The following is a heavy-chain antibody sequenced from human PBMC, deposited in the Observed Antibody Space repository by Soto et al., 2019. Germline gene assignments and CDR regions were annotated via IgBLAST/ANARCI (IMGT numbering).Heavy chain of an antibody. CDR3: ARDPDSSMVPHLDY. D-gene: IGHD6-13*01. CDR1: GFTFTSSA. CDR2: IVVGSGNT. J-gene: IGHJ4*02. Sequence: SVKVCCKASGFTFTSSAVQWVRQARGQRLEWIGWIVVGSGNTNYAQKFQERVTITRDMSTSTAYMELSSLRSEDTAVYYCARDPDSSMVPHLDYWGQGTLVTVSS. V-gene: IGHV1-58*01.